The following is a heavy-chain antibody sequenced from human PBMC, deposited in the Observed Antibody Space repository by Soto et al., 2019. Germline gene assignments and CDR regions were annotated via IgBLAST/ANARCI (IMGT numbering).Heavy chain of an antibody. D-gene: IGHD2-2*01. CDR1: GYTFTSYG. CDR2: ISAYNGNT. J-gene: IGHJ5*02. V-gene: IGHV1-18*01. Sequence: ASVKVSCKASGYTFTSYGISWVRQAPGQGLEWMGWISAYNGNTNYAQKLQGRVTMTTDTSTSTAYMELRSLRSDDTAVYYCARDPRYCSSTSCPLDPWGQGTLVTVS. CDR3: ARDPRYCSSTSCPLDP.